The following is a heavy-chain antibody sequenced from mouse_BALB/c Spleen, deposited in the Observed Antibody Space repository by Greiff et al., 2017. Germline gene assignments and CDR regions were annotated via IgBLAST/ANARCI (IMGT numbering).Heavy chain of an antibody. J-gene: IGHJ3*01. Sequence: EVQRVESGGGLVKPGGSLKLSCAASGFTFSSYTMSWVRQTPEKRLEWVATISSGGSYTYYPDSVKGRFTISRDNAKNTLYLQMSSLKSEDTAMYYCTRDDVTTALFSYWGQGTLVTVSA. CDR1: GFTFSSYT. V-gene: IGHV5-6-4*01. D-gene: IGHD1-2*01. CDR3: TRDDVTTALFSY. CDR2: ISSGGSYT.